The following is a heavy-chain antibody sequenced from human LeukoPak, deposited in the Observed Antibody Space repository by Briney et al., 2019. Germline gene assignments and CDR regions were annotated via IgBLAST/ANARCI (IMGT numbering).Heavy chain of an antibody. D-gene: IGHD1-7*01. CDR3: ARDVNFYFDL. CDR1: GFTFSDYY. V-gene: IGHV3-11*06. J-gene: IGHJ2*01. Sequence: GGSLRLSCAASGFTFSDYYMSWIRQAPGKGLEWLSYIRSSNTSTNYADSVKGRFTISRDNAKNSLYLQMNSLRAEDTAVYYCARDVNFYFDLWGRGTLVTVSS. CDR2: IRSSNTST.